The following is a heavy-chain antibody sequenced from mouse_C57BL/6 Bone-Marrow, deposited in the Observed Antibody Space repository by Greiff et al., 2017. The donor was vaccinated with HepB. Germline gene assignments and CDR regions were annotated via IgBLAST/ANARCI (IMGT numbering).Heavy chain of an antibody. Sequence: QVQLQQPGAELVRPGTSVKLSCKASGYTFTSYWMHWVKQRPGQGLEWIGVIEPSDSYTNYNQKFKGKATLTVDTSSSTAYMQLSSLTSEDSAVYYCARRKGITTVEGTYFDVWGTGTTVTVSS. CDR3: ARRKGITTVEGTYFDV. D-gene: IGHD1-1*01. V-gene: IGHV1-59*01. J-gene: IGHJ1*03. CDR2: IEPSDSYT. CDR1: GYTFTSYW.